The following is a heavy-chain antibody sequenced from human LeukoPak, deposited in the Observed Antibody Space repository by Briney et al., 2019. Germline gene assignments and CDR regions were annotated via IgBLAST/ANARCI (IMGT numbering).Heavy chain of an antibody. D-gene: IGHD4-17*01. CDR3: ARDEPTVTTGPPVGS. Sequence: PGGSLRLSCAASGFTFYSYWMHWVRQAPGKGLVWVSCINGDGSTSNYADSVKGRFTISRDNAKNTLYLQMHSLRAEDTAVYYCARDEPTVTTGPPVGSWGQGTLVPVSS. J-gene: IGHJ4*02. CDR1: GFTFYSYW. CDR2: INGDGSTS. V-gene: IGHV3-74*01.